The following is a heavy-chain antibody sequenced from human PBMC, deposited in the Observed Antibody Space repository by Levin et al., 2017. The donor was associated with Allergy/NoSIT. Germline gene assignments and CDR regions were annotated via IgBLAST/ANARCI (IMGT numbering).Heavy chain of an antibody. D-gene: IGHD3-10*01. CDR1: GYTFTDYY. V-gene: IGHV1-2*02. J-gene: IGHJ5*02. CDR3: ARDLSSVGLRVGELPGFDP. Sequence: GESLKISCKASGYTFTDYYIHWVRQAPGQGLEWMGWIHPNSGGTDFAQKFQGRVTMTRDTSINTVYMDLSSLRSDDTAVFYCARDLSSVGLRVGELPGFDPWGQGTLVTVSS. CDR2: IHPNSGGT.